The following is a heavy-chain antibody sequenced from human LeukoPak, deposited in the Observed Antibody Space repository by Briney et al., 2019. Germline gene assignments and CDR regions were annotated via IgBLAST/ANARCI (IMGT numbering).Heavy chain of an antibody. V-gene: IGHV4-59*08. J-gene: IGHJ1*01. CDR2: IFFSGNA. Sequence: SETLSLTCTVSGASITTYYWSWVRQSPGKALEWVGYIFFSGNANYNPSLKSRVTISVDTSKNQLSLQLFSVTAADTAVYYCARHLSRSYFDAVYFQDWGQGTLVTVSS. CDR3: ARHLSRSYFDAVYFQD. D-gene: IGHD1-26*01. CDR1: GASITTYY.